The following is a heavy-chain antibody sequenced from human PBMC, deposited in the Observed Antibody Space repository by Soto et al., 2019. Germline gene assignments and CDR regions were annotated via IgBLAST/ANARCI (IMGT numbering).Heavy chain of an antibody. CDR3: ARALYYDFWSGYEVKPPTYYGMDV. J-gene: IGHJ6*02. Sequence: GGSLRLSCASSGFTCSSYAMHLVRQAPGKGLEWVAVISYDGSNKYYADSVKGRFTISRDNSKNTLYLQMNSLRAEDTAVYYCARALYYDFWSGYEVKPPTYYGMDVWGQGTTVTVSS. V-gene: IGHV3-30-3*01. CDR1: GFTCSSYA. CDR2: ISYDGSNK. D-gene: IGHD3-3*01.